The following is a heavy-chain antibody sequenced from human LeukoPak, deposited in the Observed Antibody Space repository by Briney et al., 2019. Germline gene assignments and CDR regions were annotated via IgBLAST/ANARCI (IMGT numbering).Heavy chain of an antibody. Sequence: GGSLRLSCAASGFTFSDYYMSWIRQAPGKGLEWVSYISSSGSTIYYADSVKGRFTISRDNAKNPLYLQMNSLRAEDTAVYYCASRYSSSWYTIHWGQGTLVTVSS. D-gene: IGHD6-13*01. CDR3: ASRYSSSWYTIH. CDR1: GFTFSDYY. V-gene: IGHV3-11*01. CDR2: ISSSGSTI. J-gene: IGHJ4*02.